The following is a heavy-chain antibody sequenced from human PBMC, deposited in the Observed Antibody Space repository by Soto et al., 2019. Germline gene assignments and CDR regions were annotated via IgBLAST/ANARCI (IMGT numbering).Heavy chain of an antibody. Sequence: SETLSLTCTVSGGSISSGGYYWSWIRQHPGKGLEWIGYIYYSGSTYYNPSLKSRVTISVDTSKNQFSLKLSSVTAADTSVYYCARDSRGMGTSYFDYWGQGTLVTVSS. J-gene: IGHJ4*02. CDR2: IYYSGST. V-gene: IGHV4-31*03. D-gene: IGHD6-13*01. CDR3: ARDSRGMGTSYFDY. CDR1: GGSISSGGYY.